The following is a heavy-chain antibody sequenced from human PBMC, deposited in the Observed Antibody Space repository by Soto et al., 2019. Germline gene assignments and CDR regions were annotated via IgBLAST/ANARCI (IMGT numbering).Heavy chain of an antibody. D-gene: IGHD3-22*01. Sequence: SETLSLTCTVSGGSISSYYWSWIRQPPGKGLEWIGYIYYSGSTNYNPSLKSRVTISVDTSKNQFYLKLSSVTAADTAVYYCARDLRLGYYDSSGYFDYWGQGTLVTVSS. CDR3: ARDLRLGYYDSSGYFDY. CDR2: IYYSGST. J-gene: IGHJ4*02. V-gene: IGHV4-59*01. CDR1: GGSISSYY.